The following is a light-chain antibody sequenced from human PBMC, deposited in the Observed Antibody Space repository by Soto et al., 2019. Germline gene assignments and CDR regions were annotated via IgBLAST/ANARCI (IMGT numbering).Light chain of an antibody. Sequence: QSALTQPRSVSGSPGQSVTISCTGTSSDVGGYNYVSWYQQHPGKAPKLMIYDVSKRPSGVPDRFSGSKSGNTASLTISGLQAEDEADYYCCSYAGSDTDVFGTGTKLT. V-gene: IGLV2-11*01. CDR3: CSYAGSDTDV. J-gene: IGLJ1*01. CDR2: DVS. CDR1: SSDVGGYNY.